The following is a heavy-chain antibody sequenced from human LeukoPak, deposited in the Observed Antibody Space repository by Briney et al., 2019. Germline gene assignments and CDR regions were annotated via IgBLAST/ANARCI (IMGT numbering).Heavy chain of an antibody. CDR2: VVGGATT. J-gene: IGHJ5*02. V-gene: IGHV3-23*01. CDR1: GFTFSTFA. Sequence: GGSLRLSCAASGFTFSTFAMTWVRQAPGKGLEWVSGVVGGATTNYAESVKGRFTLSKDNSKKTVYLQMNSLRVEDTAIYYCAKDLHYNDGRWEFDPWGQGTLVTVSS. D-gene: IGHD5-24*01. CDR3: AKDLHYNDGRWEFDP.